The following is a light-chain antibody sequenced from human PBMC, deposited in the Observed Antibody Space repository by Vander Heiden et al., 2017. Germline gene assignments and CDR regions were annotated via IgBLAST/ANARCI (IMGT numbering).Light chain of an antibody. V-gene: IGKV1-5*03. J-gene: IGKJ1*01. CDR2: KAS. CDR3: QQYNSYCT. CDR1: QRISSW. Sequence: DMQTTQSPSPPSSSVGDKTTTPRPASQRISSWLAWYQQNPEKAPKLLIYKASSLESGVPSRFSGSGSGTEFTLTISSLQPDDFATYYCQQYNSYCTFGQGTKVEIK.